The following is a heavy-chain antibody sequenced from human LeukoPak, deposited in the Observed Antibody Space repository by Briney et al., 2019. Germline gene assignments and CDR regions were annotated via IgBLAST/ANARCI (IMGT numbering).Heavy chain of an antibody. CDR1: GYSFTSYW. CDR2: IYPGDSDT. V-gene: IGHV5-51*01. Sequence: GESLKISCKGSGYSFTSYWIGWVRQMPGKGLEWMGIIYPGDSDTRYSPSFQGQVTISADKSISTAYLQWSSLKASDTAMYYCARSSHSSPGTYCGGDCYPDYWGQGTLVTVSS. J-gene: IGHJ4*02. CDR3: ARSSHSSPGTYCGGDCYPDY. D-gene: IGHD2-21*01.